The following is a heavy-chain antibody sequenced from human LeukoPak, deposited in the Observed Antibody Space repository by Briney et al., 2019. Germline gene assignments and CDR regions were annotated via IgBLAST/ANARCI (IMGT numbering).Heavy chain of an antibody. CDR1: GGSISSYY. J-gene: IGHJ4*02. Sequence: SETLSLTCTVSGGSISSYYWSWIRQPPGKGLEWIGYIYTSGSTNYNPSLKSRVTISVDTSKNQFSLKLSSVTAADTAVYYCARSDYDFWSGYFLDYWGQGTLVTVSS. CDR2: IYTSGST. D-gene: IGHD3-3*01. V-gene: IGHV4-4*09. CDR3: ARSDYDFWSGYFLDY.